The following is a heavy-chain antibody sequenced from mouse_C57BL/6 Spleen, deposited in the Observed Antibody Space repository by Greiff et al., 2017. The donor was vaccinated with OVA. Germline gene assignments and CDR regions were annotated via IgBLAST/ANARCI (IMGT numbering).Heavy chain of an antibody. CDR3: AREGSSGHEGYFDY. J-gene: IGHJ2*01. Sequence: QVQLQQPGAELVRPGSSVKLSCKASGYTFTSYWMHWVKQRPIQGLEWIGNIDPSDSETHYNQKFKDKATLTVDKSSSTAYMQLSSLTSEDSAVYYCAREGSSGHEGYFDYWGQGTTLTVSS. CDR1: GYTFTSYW. CDR2: IDPSDSET. V-gene: IGHV1-52*01. D-gene: IGHD3-2*02.